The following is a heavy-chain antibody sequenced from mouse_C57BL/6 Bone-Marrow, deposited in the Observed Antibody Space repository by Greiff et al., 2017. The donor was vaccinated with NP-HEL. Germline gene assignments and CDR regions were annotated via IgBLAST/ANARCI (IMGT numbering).Heavy chain of an antibody. CDR2: IWSGGST. V-gene: IGHV2-2*01. CDR1: GFSLTSYG. J-gene: IGHJ1*03. CDR3: ARRGTTYWYFDV. Sequence: VQLQQSGPGLVQPSQSLSITCTVSGFSLTSYGVHWVRQSPGKGLEWLGVIWSGGSTDYNAAFISRLGISKDNSKSKVFFKMNSLQADDTAIYYCARRGTTYWYFDVWGTGTTVTVSS. D-gene: IGHD2-14*01.